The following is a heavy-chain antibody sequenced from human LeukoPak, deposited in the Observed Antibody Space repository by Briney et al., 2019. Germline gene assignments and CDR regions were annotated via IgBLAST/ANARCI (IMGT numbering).Heavy chain of an antibody. D-gene: IGHD1-1*01. CDR3: ARDHNYAFDN. CDR2: IGIDSGNT. V-gene: IGHV3-48*01. J-gene: IGHJ4*02. Sequence: GGSLRLSCTAPGFPFIEYSMNWVRQAPGKGLEWISYIGIDSGNTKYADSVRGRFTISTDKAKNSLYLQMNSLRVEDTAVYYCARDHNYAFDNWGQGTLVSVAS. CDR1: GFPFIEYS.